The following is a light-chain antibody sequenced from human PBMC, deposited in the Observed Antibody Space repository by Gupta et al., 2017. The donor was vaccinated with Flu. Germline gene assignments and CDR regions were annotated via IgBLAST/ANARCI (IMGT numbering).Light chain of an antibody. V-gene: IGKV1-39*01. Sequence: PSSLSASVGDSVTITCRASEDITTYLNWYQQKPGKAPHLLINTASNLLNGVPSRFTGGGSGTKFTLTISSLQLEDFATYYCQQSYTFPLTFGGGTKVQI. CDR2: TAS. CDR3: QQSYTFPLT. J-gene: IGKJ4*01. CDR1: EDITTY.